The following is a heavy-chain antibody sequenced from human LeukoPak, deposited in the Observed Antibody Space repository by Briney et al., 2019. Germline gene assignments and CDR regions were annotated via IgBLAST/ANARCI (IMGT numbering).Heavy chain of an antibody. CDR1: GFTFRTYG. J-gene: IGHJ4*02. CDR3: AKGVRYFDWLDY. V-gene: IGHV3-23*01. D-gene: IGHD3-9*01. CDR2: ISGSGGST. Sequence: PGGSLRLSCAVSGFTFRTYGMSWVRQAPGKGLEWVSSISGSGGSTFYADSVKGRFTISRDNSKNTLYLQMNSLRAEDTAVYYCAKGVRYFDWLDYWGQGTLVTVSS.